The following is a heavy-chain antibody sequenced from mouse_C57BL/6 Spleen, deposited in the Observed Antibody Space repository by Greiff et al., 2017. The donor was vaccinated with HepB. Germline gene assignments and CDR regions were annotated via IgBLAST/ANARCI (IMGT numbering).Heavy chain of an antibody. CDR1: GFSLTSYA. CDR2: IWPGGGT. CDR3: AKNQGAYDPAWFAY. Sequence: QVQLKESGPGLVAPSQSLSITCTVSGFSLTSYAISWVRQPPGKGLEWLGVIWPGGGTNYYSALKYRLSISKVNSTTQVYLKMNSLQTGDTARYYCAKNQGAYDPAWFAYWGQGTLVTVSA. D-gene: IGHD6-5*01. J-gene: IGHJ3*01. V-gene: IGHV2-9-1*01.